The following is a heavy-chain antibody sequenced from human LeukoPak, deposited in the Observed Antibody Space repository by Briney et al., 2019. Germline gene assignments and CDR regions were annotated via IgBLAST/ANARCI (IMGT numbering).Heavy chain of an antibody. CDR1: GGSISSYY. D-gene: IGHD3-10*01. Sequence: PSETLSLTCTVSGGSISSYYWSWIRQPPGKGLEWIGYIYYSGSTNYNPSLKSRVTISVDMSKIQFSLKLSSVTAADTAVYYCARANPSGGYGPYYYYPMDVWGLGTTVIVSS. CDR3: ARANPSGGYGPYYYYPMDV. CDR2: IYYSGST. V-gene: IGHV4-59*01. J-gene: IGHJ6*02.